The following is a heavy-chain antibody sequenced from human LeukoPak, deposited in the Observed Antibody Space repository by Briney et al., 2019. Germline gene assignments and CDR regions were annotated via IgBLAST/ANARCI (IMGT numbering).Heavy chain of an antibody. Sequence: QSGGSLRLSCAASGFTFSSYAMSWVRQAPGKGLEWVSAISGSGGSTYYADSVKGRFTISRDNSKNTLYLQMNSLRAEDTAVYYCAKTGYTKNKRWLQLVLDYWGQGTLVTVSS. J-gene: IGHJ4*02. CDR2: ISGSGGST. D-gene: IGHD5-24*01. CDR1: GFTFSSYA. CDR3: AKTGYTKNKRWLQLVLDY. V-gene: IGHV3-23*01.